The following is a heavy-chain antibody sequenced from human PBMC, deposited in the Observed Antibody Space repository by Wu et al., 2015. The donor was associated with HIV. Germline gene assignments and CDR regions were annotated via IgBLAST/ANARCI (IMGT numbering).Heavy chain of an antibody. Sequence: QVQLVQSGAEVKKPGASVKVSCKASGYTFTSYGISWVRQAPGQGLEWMGWISAYNGNTNYAQKLQGRVTMTTDTSTSTAYMELRSLRSDDTAVYYCARDSNPSRPDYYDILTGRGWGFGYWGQGTLVTVSS. CDR2: ISAYNGNT. CDR3: ARDSNPSRPDYYDILTGRGWGFGY. V-gene: IGHV1-18*01. D-gene: IGHD3-9*01. CDR1: GYTFTSYG. J-gene: IGHJ4*02.